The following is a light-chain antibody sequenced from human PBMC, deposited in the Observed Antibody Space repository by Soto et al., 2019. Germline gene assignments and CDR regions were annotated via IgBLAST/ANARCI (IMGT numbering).Light chain of an antibody. V-gene: IGLV1-47*01. Sequence: QSVLTQPPSASGTPGQRVTISCSGSSSNIGGNYVYWYQQLPGTAPKLLIYRNNQRPSGVPDRFSGSKSGTSASLAISGLRSEDEADYYCAAWDDSLRAVIFGGGTKVTVL. CDR2: RNN. CDR1: SSNIGGNY. CDR3: AAWDDSLRAVI. J-gene: IGLJ2*01.